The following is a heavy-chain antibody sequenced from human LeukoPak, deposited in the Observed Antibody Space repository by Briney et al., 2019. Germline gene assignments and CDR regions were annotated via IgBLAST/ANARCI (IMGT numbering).Heavy chain of an antibody. D-gene: IGHD6-13*01. Sequence: GGSLRLSCAASGFTFSNYWMTWVRQAPGKGLEWVANIKQDGSEKYYVDSVKGRFTISRDNAKNSLYLQMNSLRAEDTAVYYCARDSYSSSRNDYWGQGTLVTVSS. CDR1: GFTFSNYW. CDR2: IKQDGSEK. CDR3: ARDSYSSSRNDY. J-gene: IGHJ4*02. V-gene: IGHV3-7*01.